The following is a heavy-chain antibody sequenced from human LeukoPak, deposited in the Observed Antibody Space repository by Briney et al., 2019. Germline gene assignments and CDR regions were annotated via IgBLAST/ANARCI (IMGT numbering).Heavy chain of an antibody. J-gene: IGHJ4*02. D-gene: IGHD3-10*01. CDR3: AGDFGSGSYRFDY. V-gene: IGHV4-59*08. CDR1: GVSISSYY. CDR2: IYYRGST. Sequence: SETLSLTCTVSGVSISSYYWSWLRQPPGKGLEGIGYIYYRGSTNYNPSLKSRVTISVDTSKTQFSLKLSSVTAADTAVYYCAGDFGSGSYRFDYWGQGALVSVSS.